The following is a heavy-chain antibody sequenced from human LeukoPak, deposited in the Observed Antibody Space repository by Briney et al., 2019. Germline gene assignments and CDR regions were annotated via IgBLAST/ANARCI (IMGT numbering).Heavy chain of an antibody. CDR3: AKSSRYSTGWYGRIDY. J-gene: IGHJ4*02. Sequence: GSPRLSCAASGFTFSSHAMSWVRQAPGKGLEWVSAISDRGDNKQYTDSVKGRLTISRDNSKNTLYLQMNSLRADDTAVYYCAKSSRYSTGWYGRIDYWGQGTLVTVSS. CDR2: ISDRGDNK. D-gene: IGHD6-19*01. V-gene: IGHV3-23*01. CDR1: GFTFSSHA.